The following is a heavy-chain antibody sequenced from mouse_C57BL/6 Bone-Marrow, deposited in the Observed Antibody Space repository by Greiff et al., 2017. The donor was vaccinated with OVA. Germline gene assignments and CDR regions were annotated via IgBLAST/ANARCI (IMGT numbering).Heavy chain of an antibody. CDR1: GYTFTSYW. D-gene: IGHD2-4*01. J-gene: IGHJ3*01. Sequence: VKLQQPGAELVKPGASVKLSCKASGYTFTSYWMQWVKQRPGQGLEWIGEIDPSDSYTNYNQKFKGKATLTVATSSSTAYMQLSSLTSEDSAVYYCARKGIYYEYDLSWFAYWGQGTLVTVSA. CDR2: IDPSDSYT. CDR3: ARKGIYYEYDLSWFAY. V-gene: IGHV1-50*01.